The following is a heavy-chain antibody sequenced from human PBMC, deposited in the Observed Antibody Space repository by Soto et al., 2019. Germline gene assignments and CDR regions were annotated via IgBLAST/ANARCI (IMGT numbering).Heavy chain of an antibody. CDR2: INHSGST. CDR3: ARDIAAAGTSGDVGWFDP. V-gene: IGHV4-34*01. D-gene: IGHD6-13*01. Sequence: QVQLQQWGAGLLKPSETLSLTCAVYGGSFSGYYWSWIRQPPGKGLEWIGEINHSGSTNYNPPLKSRVTISVDTSKNQFSLKLSSVTAADTAVYYCARDIAAAGTSGDVGWFDPWGQGTLVTVSS. CDR1: GGSFSGYY. J-gene: IGHJ5*02.